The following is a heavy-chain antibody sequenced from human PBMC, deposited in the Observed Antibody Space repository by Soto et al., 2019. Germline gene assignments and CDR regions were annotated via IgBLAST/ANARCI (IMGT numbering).Heavy chain of an antibody. CDR2: ISWDGGST. V-gene: IGHV3-43*01. D-gene: IGHD2-8*01. J-gene: IGHJ6*01. Sequence: RALRLSCAASGFTFDDDTMHRERQAPGTGQEWASLISWDGGSTYYADSVKGRFTISRDNSKNSLYLQMNSLSTGDTAVYYCGKGLEYCTNGVGDSGYYDNVTDSGGEGVRVTIA. CDR3: GKGLEYCTNGVGDSGYYDNVTDS. CDR1: GFTFDDDT.